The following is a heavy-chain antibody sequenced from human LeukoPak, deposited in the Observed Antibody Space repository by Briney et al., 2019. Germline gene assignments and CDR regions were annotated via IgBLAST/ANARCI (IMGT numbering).Heavy chain of an antibody. J-gene: IGHJ4*02. CDR1: GGSISSYY. CDR2: IYYSGST. Sequence: PSETLSLTCTVSGGSISSYYWSWIRQPPGKGLEWIGYIYYSGSTNYNPSLKSRVTIPVDTSKNQFSLKLSSVTAADTAVYYCARAGYSSGWYADNFDYWGQGTLVTVSS. CDR3: ARAGYSSGWYADNFDY. V-gene: IGHV4-59*01. D-gene: IGHD6-19*01.